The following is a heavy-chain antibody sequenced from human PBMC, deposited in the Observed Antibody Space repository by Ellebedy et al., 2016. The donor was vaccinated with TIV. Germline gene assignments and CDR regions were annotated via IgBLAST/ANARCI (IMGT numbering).Heavy chain of an antibody. Sequence: AASVKVSCKASGGTFSSYAISWVRQAPGQGLEWMGGIIPIFGTANYAQKFQGRVTITADESTSTAYMELSSLRSEDTAVYYCARGAQEYSSSWSDDYWGQGTLVTVSS. CDR3: ARGAQEYSSSWSDDY. D-gene: IGHD6-13*01. V-gene: IGHV1-69*13. J-gene: IGHJ4*02. CDR2: IIPIFGTA. CDR1: GGTFSSYA.